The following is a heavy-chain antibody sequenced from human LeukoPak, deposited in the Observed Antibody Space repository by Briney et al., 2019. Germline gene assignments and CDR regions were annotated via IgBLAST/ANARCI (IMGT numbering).Heavy chain of an antibody. CDR1: GYTFTSYG. CDR2: ISAYNGNT. V-gene: IGHV1-18*01. Sequence: ASVKISCKASGYTFTSYGISWVRQAPGQGLEWMGWISAYNGNTNYAQKLQGRVTMTTDTSTSTAYMELRSLGSDDTAVYYCARGGYWNQTKEPYDYVLPDYWGQGTLVTVSS. CDR3: ARGGYWNQTKEPYDYVLPDY. J-gene: IGHJ4*02. D-gene: IGHD3-16*01.